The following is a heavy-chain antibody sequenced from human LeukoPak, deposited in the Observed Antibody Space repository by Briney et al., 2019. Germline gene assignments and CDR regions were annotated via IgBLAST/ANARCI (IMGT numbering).Heavy chain of an antibody. CDR2: INHSGST. J-gene: IGHJ4*02. Sequence: SETLSLTCAVYGGSFSGYSWSWIRQPPGKGLEWIGKINHSGSTNDNPSLKNRVTISIDTSKRQFSLNLTSVTAAETSMYYCARDSACLVYFDSWGQGNLVTVSS. D-gene: IGHD6-25*01. CDR3: ARDSACLVYFDS. V-gene: IGHV4-34*01. CDR1: GGSFSGYS.